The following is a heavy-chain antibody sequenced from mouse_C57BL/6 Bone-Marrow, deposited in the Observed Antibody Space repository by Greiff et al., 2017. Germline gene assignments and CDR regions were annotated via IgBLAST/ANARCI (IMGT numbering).Heavy chain of an antibody. CDR2: ISDGGSST. Sequence: EVQLMESGGGLVKPGGSLKLSCAASGFTFSSYAMSWVRQTPETRLEWVATISDGGSSTYYPDNVKGRFTISRDNAKNNLYLQMSHLKSEDTAMYYCARDGRQLRLLFAYWGQGTLVTVSA. CDR1: GFTFSSYA. CDR3: ARDGRQLRLLFAY. D-gene: IGHD3-2*02. V-gene: IGHV5-4*01. J-gene: IGHJ3*01.